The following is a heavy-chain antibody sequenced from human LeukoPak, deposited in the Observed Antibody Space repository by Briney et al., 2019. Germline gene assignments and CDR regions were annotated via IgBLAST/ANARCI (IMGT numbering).Heavy chain of an antibody. CDR2: ISGSGGST. CDR3: AKEGYSSSWYSPRYFDY. D-gene: IGHD6-13*01. CDR1: GFTFSTYA. V-gene: IGHV3-23*01. Sequence: PGGSLRLSCAAPGFTFSTYAMSWVRQAPGKGLEWVSAISGSGGSTYYADSVKGRFTISRDNSKNTLYLQMNSLRAEDTAVYYCAKEGYSSSWYSPRYFDYWGQGTLVTVSS. J-gene: IGHJ4*02.